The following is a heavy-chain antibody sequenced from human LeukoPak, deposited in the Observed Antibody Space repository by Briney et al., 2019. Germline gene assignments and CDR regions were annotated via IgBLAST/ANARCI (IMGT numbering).Heavy chain of an antibody. J-gene: IGHJ4*02. D-gene: IGHD2-15*01. CDR1: GFTFSNFA. Sequence: PGGSLRLSCAVSGFTFSNFAMNWVRQAPGKGLEWVSVVSGSGGTTYYADSVKGRFTISRDNSQNTLYLQMNSLRAEDTAVYYCARSNLRTYRATPEGVDYWGQGTLVTVSS. V-gene: IGHV3-23*01. CDR3: ARSNLRTYRATPEGVDY. CDR2: VSGSGGTT.